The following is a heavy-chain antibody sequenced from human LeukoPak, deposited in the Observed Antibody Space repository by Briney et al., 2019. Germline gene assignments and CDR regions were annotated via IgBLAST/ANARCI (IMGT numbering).Heavy chain of an antibody. CDR3: AKGRTVTIRGDAFDI. CDR2: TRNKANSYTT. J-gene: IGHJ3*02. Sequence: GGSLRLSCAASGFTFSDHYMDWVRQAPGKGLEWVGRTRNKANSYTTEYAASVKGRFTISRDDSKNSLYLQMNSLRAEDTALYYCAKGRTVTIRGDAFDIWGQGTMVTVSS. D-gene: IGHD4-17*01. V-gene: IGHV3-72*01. CDR1: GFTFSDHY.